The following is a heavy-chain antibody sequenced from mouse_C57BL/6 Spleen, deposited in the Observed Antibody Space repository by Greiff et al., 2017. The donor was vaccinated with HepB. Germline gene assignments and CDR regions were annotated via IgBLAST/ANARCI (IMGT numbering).Heavy chain of an antibody. CDR3: ARQRAVNWYFDV. V-gene: IGHV5-12*01. CDR1: GFTFSDYY. CDR2: ISNGGGST. J-gene: IGHJ1*03. D-gene: IGHD3-3*01. Sequence: DVMLVESGGGLVQPGGSLKLSCAASGFTFSDYYMYWVRQTPEKRLEWVAYISNGGGSTYYPDTVKGRFTISRDNAKNTLYLQMSRLKSEDTAMYYCARQRAVNWYFDVWGTGTTVTVSS.